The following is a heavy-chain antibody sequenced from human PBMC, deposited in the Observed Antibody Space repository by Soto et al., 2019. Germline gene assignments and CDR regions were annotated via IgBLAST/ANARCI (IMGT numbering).Heavy chain of an antibody. V-gene: IGHV1-18*01. J-gene: IGHJ4*02. D-gene: IGHD5-18*01. CDR2: ISTYNGNT. CDR1: GYTFTSYG. CDR3: ARERGWIQLWSGYFDY. Sequence: ASVKVSCKASGYTFTSYGISWVRQAPGQGLEWMGWISTYNGNTNYAQKLQGRVTMTTDTSTSTAYMELRSLRSDDTAVYYCARERGWIQLWSGYFDYWGQGTLVTVSS.